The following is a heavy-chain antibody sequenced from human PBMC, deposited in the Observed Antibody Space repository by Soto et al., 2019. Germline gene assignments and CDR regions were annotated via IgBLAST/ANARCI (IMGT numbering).Heavy chain of an antibody. V-gene: IGHV3-23*01. CDR2: ITGRGVST. J-gene: IGHJ6*02. Sequence: GGSLRLSCAASGFTFSYYAMTWVRQAPGKGLECVSTITGRGVSTHYADSVKGRFTISRDNSKNTVYLQMDSLRAEDTAVYYCAKDTGDNYPYYAMDVWGQGTTVTVSS. D-gene: IGHD4-17*01. CDR3: AKDTGDNYPYYAMDV. CDR1: GFTFSYYA.